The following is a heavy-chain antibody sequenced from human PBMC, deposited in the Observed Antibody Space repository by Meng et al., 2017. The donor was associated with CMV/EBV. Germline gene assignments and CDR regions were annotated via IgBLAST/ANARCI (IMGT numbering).Heavy chain of an antibody. CDR1: GHPIRSGYF. D-gene: IGHD3/OR15-3a*01. J-gene: IGHJ3*01. Sequence: SETLSLTCSVSGHPIRSGYFWGWIRQAPGKRLEWIVSIDPSGTAVYNPSLKSRVTISADTSNNRFALRLSLVTAADTALYYCSKMATRTTDWTGRDGFDVWGQGTMVTVSS. V-gene: IGHV4-38-2*01. CDR2: IDPSGTA. CDR3: SKMATRTTDWTGRDGFDV.